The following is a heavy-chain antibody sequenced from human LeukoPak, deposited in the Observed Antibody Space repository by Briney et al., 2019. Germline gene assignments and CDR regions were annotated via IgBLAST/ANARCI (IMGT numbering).Heavy chain of an antibody. CDR1: GGSISSSNYY. CDR3: ARERSGYGLLDY. Sequence: PLETLSLTCTVSGGSISSSNYYWGWIRQPPGKGLEWIGRIYTSGSTNYNPSLKSRVTMSVDTSKNQFSLKLSSVTAADTAVYYCARERSGYGLLDYWGQGTLVTVSS. V-gene: IGHV4-39*07. CDR2: IYTSGST. J-gene: IGHJ4*02. D-gene: IGHD5-12*01.